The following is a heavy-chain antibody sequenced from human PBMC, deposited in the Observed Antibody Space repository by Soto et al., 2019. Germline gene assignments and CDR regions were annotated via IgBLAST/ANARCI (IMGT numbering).Heavy chain of an antibody. V-gene: IGHV1-46*01. D-gene: IGHD3-22*01. CDR3: ARVRNAYYDSRKDAFDI. CDR1: GYTFTSYY. J-gene: IGHJ3*02. Sequence: ASVKVSCKASGYTFTSYYMHWVRQAPGQGLEWMGIIDPSGGSTSYAQKFQGRVTMTRDTSTSTVYMELSSLRSEDTAVYYCARVRNAYYDSRKDAFDIWGQGTMVTVSS. CDR2: IDPSGGST.